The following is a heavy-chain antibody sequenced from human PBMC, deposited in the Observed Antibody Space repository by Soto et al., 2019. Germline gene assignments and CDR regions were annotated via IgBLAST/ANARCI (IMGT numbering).Heavy chain of an antibody. V-gene: IGHV6-1*01. CDR2: TYYRSKWYN. CDR3: ARVTFGSVIWAFDI. D-gene: IGHD3-10*01. CDR1: GDSVSSNSAA. J-gene: IGHJ3*02. Sequence: SQALSLTCAISGDSVSSNSAAWNWIRQSQSRGFEWLGRTYYRSKWYNDYAVSVKSRITINPDTSKNQFSLQLNSVTPEDTAVYYWARVTFGSVIWAFDIRGQRTMVTVSS.